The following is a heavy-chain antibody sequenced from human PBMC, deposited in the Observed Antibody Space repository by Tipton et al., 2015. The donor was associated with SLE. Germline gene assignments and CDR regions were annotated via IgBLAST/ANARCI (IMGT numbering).Heavy chain of an antibody. CDR1: GGSISSYY. J-gene: IGHJ3*02. CDR3: ARWNFVTMTGGFDI. V-gene: IGHV4-59*04. Sequence: TLSLTCTVSGGSISSYYWSWIRQPPGKGLECIGNINYSGTTSYNPSLKGLVTMSVDTSQNQFSLILRSVTAADTAIYYCARWNFVTMTGGFDIWGQGTLFTVSS. D-gene: IGHD1-7*01. CDR2: INYSGTT.